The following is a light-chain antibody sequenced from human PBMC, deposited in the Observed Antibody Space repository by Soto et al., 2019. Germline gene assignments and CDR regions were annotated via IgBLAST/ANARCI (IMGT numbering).Light chain of an antibody. CDR1: QSISSW. Sequence: DSQMAQAPSTLGASVGDRITKACRASQSISSWWAWYQQKPGKAPKLLIYDASSLESGVPSRFSGSGSGTEFTLTISSLQPDDFATYYGQQYNSYWTFGRGTKVDIK. V-gene: IGKV1-5*01. J-gene: IGKJ1*01. CDR2: DAS. CDR3: QQYNSYWT.